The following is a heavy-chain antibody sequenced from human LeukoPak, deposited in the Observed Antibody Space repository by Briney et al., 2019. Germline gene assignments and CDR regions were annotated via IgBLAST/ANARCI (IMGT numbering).Heavy chain of an antibody. CDR2: IYYSGST. Sequence: ASETLSLTCTVSGGSISSYYWSWIRQPPGKGLEWIGYIYYSGSTNYNPSLKSRVTISVDTSKNQFSLKLSSVTAADTAVYYCARSGRGYYYGSGSYYGIGYWGQGTLVTVSS. CDR1: GGSISSYY. CDR3: ARSGRGYYYGSGSYYGIGY. D-gene: IGHD3-10*01. J-gene: IGHJ4*02. V-gene: IGHV4-59*08.